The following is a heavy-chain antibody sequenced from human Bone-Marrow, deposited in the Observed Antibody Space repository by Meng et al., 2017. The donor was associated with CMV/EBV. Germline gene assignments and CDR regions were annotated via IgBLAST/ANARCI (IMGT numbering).Heavy chain of an antibody. CDR1: GFTFSDYS. J-gene: IGHJ6*02. D-gene: IGHD6-25*01. CDR2: ISTGSGYI. CDR3: AKEGRPRRYYYGMDV. V-gene: IGHV3-21*01. Sequence: GGSLRLSCAASGFTFSDYSMHWVRQAPGKGLEWVASISTGSGYIYYAESVKGRFTISRDNAKNSLHLLMNSLRGNDTAVYYCAKEGRPRRYYYGMDVWGQGTTVTVSS.